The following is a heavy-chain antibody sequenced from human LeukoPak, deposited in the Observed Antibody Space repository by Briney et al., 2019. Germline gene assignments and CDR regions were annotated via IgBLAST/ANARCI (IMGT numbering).Heavy chain of an antibody. V-gene: IGHV4-30-4*01. CDR1: GGSISSGDYY. CDR3: ARLRYDSGSYYIVDY. D-gene: IGHD3-10*01. Sequence: ASETLSLTCTVSGGSISSGDYYWSWIRQPPGKGLECIGYIYDSGSTYYNPSPKSRVTLSVDTSKNQFSLRLSSVTAADTAVYYCARLRYDSGSYYIVDYWGQGTLVTVSS. J-gene: IGHJ4*02. CDR2: IYDSGST.